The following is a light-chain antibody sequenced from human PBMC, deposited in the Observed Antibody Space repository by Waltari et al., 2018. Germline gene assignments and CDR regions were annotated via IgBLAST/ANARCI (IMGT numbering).Light chain of an antibody. Sequence: QSVLTQPPSTSGTPGQRVTISCSGSSSNIGTNPVNWYQHLPGTAPKLLIYSNNQRPSGVPGLFSGAKSGTSASLAISGLQSEDEADYYCAAWDDTLNGYVFGTGTKVTVL. J-gene: IGLJ1*01. CDR2: SNN. CDR1: SSNIGTNP. CDR3: AAWDDTLNGYV. V-gene: IGLV1-44*01.